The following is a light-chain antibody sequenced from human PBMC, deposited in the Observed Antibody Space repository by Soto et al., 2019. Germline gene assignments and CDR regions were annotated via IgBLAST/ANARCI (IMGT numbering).Light chain of an antibody. J-gene: IGLJ2*01. CDR1: ISNVGNYNL. CDR2: EVN. Sequence: QSALTQPASVSGSPGQSITISCTGTISNVGNYNLVSWYQQHTGKAPKLILYEVNKRPSGVSNRFSGSKSGNTASLTISGLQTEDEADYYCCSYGGDRVFGGGTKLTVL. CDR3: CSYGGDRV. V-gene: IGLV2-23*02.